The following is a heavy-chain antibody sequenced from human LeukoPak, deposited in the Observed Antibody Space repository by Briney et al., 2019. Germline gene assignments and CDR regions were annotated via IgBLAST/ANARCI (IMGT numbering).Heavy chain of an antibody. D-gene: IGHD3-22*01. CDR3: ARGHYYDSSGYFDGYYYFDY. Sequence: GGSLRLSCAASGYTFTSYYMLWVRQAPGQGLEWMGIINPSGGSTSYAQKFQGRVTMTRDTSTSTVYMELSSLRSEDTAVYYCARGHYYDSSGYFDGYYYFDYWGQGTLVTVSS. V-gene: IGHV1-46*01. CDR1: GYTFTSYY. J-gene: IGHJ4*02. CDR2: INPSGGST.